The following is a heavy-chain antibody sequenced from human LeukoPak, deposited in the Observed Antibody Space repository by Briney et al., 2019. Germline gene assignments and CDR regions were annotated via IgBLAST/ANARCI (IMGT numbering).Heavy chain of an antibody. Sequence: GGSLRLSCVASGFTFTKHWMNWVRQAPGKGLEWVSSISSSSSYIYYADSVKGRFTISRDNAKNSLYPQMNSLRAEDTAVYYCAREQWRGDFDYWGQGTLVTVS. J-gene: IGHJ4*02. CDR2: ISSSSSYI. CDR3: AREQWRGDFDY. CDR1: GFTFTKHW. V-gene: IGHV3-21*01. D-gene: IGHD6-19*01.